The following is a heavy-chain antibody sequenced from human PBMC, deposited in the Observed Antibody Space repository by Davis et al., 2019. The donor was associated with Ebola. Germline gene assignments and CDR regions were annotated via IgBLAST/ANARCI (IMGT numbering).Heavy chain of an antibody. J-gene: IGHJ5*02. CDR1: GFTFSSYS. D-gene: IGHD6-13*01. V-gene: IGHV3-21*01. Sequence: GESLKISCAASGFTFSSYSMNWVRQAPGKGLEWVSSISSSSSYIYYADSVKGRFTISRDNAKNSLYLQMNSLRAEDTAVYYCARGWDSWDNWFDPWGQGTLVTVSS. CDR3: ARGWDSWDNWFDP. CDR2: ISSSSSYI.